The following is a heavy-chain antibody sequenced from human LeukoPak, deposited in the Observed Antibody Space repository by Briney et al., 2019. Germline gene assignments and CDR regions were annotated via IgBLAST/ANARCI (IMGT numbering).Heavy chain of an antibody. CDR1: GYTFTSYD. D-gene: IGHD5-24*01. CDR2: INPNSGNT. J-gene: IGHJ3*02. V-gene: IGHV1-8*01. CDR3: ARGDGYNSGAFDI. Sequence: ASVTVSCTASGYTFTSYDINRVRQAPGQGHEWMGWINPNSGNTGYAQKFQGRVTMTRNTSIRTAYMEMSSLRSEDTAVYYCARGDGYNSGAFDIWGQGTMVTVSS.